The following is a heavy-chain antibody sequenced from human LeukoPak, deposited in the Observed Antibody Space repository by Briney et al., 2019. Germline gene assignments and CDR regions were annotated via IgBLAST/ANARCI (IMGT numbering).Heavy chain of an antibody. Sequence: PGRSLRLSCAASGFTFSSYGMHCVRQAPGKGLEWVAVISYDGSNKYYADSVKGRFTISRDNSKNTLYLQMNSLRAEDTAVYYCASDGELAPPDIWGQGTMVTVSS. CDR1: GFTFSSYG. V-gene: IGHV3-30*03. J-gene: IGHJ3*02. CDR3: ASDGELAPPDI. D-gene: IGHD1-26*01. CDR2: ISYDGSNK.